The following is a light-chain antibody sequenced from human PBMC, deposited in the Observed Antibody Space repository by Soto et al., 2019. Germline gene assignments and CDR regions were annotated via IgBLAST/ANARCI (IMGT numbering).Light chain of an antibody. CDR3: LSGHSRP. CDR2: AAS. J-gene: IGKJ4*01. CDR1: QGLSSY. Sequence: DIQTTQSPSSVSASVGDRVTITCRASQGLSSYLAWYQQKPGKAPKLLIYAASNLQSGVPSRFSGSGSGTDFTLTSSSLQPEDFATYFCLSGHSRPFGGGTKVEIK. V-gene: IGKV1-12*02.